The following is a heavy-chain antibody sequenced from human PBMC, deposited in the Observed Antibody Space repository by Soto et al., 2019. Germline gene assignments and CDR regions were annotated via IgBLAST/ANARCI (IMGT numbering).Heavy chain of an antibody. V-gene: IGHV4-39*01. J-gene: IGHJ4*02. D-gene: IGHD6-19*01. Sequence: QLQLQESGPGLVKPSETLSLTCTVSGGSISSSSYYWGWIRQPPGKGLEWIGSIYYSGSTYYNPSLKSRVTISVDTSKNQFSLKLSSVTAADTAVYYCARLWSGNRIAVAFDYWGQGTLVTVSS. CDR2: IYYSGST. CDR3: ARLWSGNRIAVAFDY. CDR1: GGSISSSSYY.